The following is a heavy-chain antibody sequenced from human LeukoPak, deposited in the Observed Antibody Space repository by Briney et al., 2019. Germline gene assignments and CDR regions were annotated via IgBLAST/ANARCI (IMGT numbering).Heavy chain of an antibody. CDR3: AKLRYSSSWYNLNDY. J-gene: IGHJ4*02. CDR1: GFTFSSYG. D-gene: IGHD6-13*01. Sequence: PGGSLRLSCAASGFTFSSYGMSWVRQAPGKGLEWVSAISGSGGSTYYADSVKGRFTISRDNPKNTLYLQMNSLRAEDTAVYYCAKLRYSSSWYNLNDYWGQGTLVTVSS. CDR2: ISGSGGST. V-gene: IGHV3-23*01.